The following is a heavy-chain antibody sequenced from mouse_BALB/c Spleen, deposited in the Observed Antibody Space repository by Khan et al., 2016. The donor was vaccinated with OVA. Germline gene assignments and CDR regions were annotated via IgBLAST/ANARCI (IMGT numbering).Heavy chain of an antibody. V-gene: IGHV9-3-1*01. D-gene: IGHD3-3*01. CDR1: GYTFTSSG. J-gene: IGHJ4*01. Sequence: QIQLVQSGPELKKPGATVKISCKASGYTFTSSGMNWVKQCPGKGLKWMGHINTYTGQPTYADDFKGQFALSLEKSASTAYMQTNNLKIEDTSTCSCARVGDSGSLDYWGQGTSVTVSA. CDR3: ARVGDSGSLDY. CDR2: INTYTGQP.